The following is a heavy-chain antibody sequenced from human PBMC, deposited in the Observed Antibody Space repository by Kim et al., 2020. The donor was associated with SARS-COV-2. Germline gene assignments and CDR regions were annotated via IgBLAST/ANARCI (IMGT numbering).Heavy chain of an antibody. CDR1: GITFDDYA. D-gene: IGHD6-6*01. J-gene: IGHJ4*02. CDR2: IKTKGNGGTT. CDR3: STIKSWGIAAR. V-gene: IGHV3-49*04. Sequence: GGSLRLSCTASGITFDDYAMTWVRQAPGKGLEWVGFIKTKGNGGTTEYAASVKGRFTISRDDPKSIAYLQMNSLKTEDTAVYYCSTIKSWGIAARWGQGTLVTVSS.